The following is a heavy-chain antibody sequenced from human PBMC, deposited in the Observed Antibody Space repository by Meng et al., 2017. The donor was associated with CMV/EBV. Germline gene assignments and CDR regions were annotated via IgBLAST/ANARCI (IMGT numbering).Heavy chain of an antibody. CDR2: ISYDGSNK. CDR3: AGYGVQLWLRGGGYFDY. V-gene: IGHV3-30-3*01. Sequence: GGSLRLSCAASGFTFSSYAMHWVRQAPGKGLEWVAVISYDGSNKYYADSVKGRFTISRDNSKNTLYLQMNSLRAEDTAVYYCAGYGVQLWLRGGGYFDYWGQGTLVTVSS. D-gene: IGHD5-18*01. CDR1: GFTFSSYA. J-gene: IGHJ4*02.